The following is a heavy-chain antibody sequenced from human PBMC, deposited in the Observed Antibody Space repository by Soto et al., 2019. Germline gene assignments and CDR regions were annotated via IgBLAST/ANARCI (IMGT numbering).Heavy chain of an antibody. D-gene: IGHD6-13*01. CDR3: AKGSGKRIAAAGTGRRYYYYGMDV. Sequence: PGGSLRLSCAASGFTFSNYAMSWVRQAPGKGLEWVAVISYDGSNKYYADSVKGRFTISRDNSKNTLYLQMNSLRAEDTAVYYCAKGSGKRIAAAGTGRRYYYYGMDVWGQGTTVTVSS. J-gene: IGHJ6*02. V-gene: IGHV3-30*18. CDR2: ISYDGSNK. CDR1: GFTFSNYA.